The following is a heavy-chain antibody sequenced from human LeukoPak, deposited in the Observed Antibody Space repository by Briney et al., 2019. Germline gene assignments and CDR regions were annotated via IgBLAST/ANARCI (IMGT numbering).Heavy chain of an antibody. Sequence: SETLSLTCTVSGGSISSYYWSWIRQPAGKGLEWIGRIYTSGSTNYNPSLKSRVTMSVDTSKNQFSLKLSSVTAADTAVYYCARGARGAAAGKIQIAYYFDYWGQGTLVTVSS. D-gene: IGHD6-13*01. CDR3: ARGARGAAAGKIQIAYYFDY. J-gene: IGHJ4*02. V-gene: IGHV4-4*07. CDR2: IYTSGST. CDR1: GGSISSYY.